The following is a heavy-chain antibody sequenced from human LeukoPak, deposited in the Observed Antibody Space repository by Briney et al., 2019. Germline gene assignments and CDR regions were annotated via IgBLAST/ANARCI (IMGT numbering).Heavy chain of an antibody. CDR2: IYYSGST. J-gene: IGHJ3*02. CDR3: ARTMIRQSDAFDI. CDR1: GGSTSSGGYY. D-gene: IGHD3-22*01. Sequence: SQTLSLTCTVSGGSTSSGGYYWSWIRQHPGKGLEWIGYIYYSGSTYYNPSLKSRVTISVDTSKNQFSLKLSSATAADTAVYYCARTMIRQSDAFDIWGQGTMVTVSS. V-gene: IGHV4-31*03.